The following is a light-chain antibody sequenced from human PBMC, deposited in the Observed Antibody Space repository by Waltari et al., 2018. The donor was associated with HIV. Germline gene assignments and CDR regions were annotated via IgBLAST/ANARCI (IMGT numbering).Light chain of an antibody. V-gene: IGKV1-39*01. Sequence: DIQMTQYQSSLSASVGDRVNLTCRASQTISNYVSWYQLKPGNTPKLLIYAASTLQSGVPSRFSGSGSGTDFTLTISSLQPEDFATYYGQQTCSNPLYTFGRGTKLENK. J-gene: IGKJ2*01. CDR1: QTISNY. CDR2: AAS. CDR3: QQTCSNPLYT.